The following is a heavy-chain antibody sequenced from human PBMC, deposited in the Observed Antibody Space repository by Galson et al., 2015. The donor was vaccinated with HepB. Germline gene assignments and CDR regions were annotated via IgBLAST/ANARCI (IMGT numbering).Heavy chain of an antibody. CDR3: ARGATGNYDSSDNAFDI. CDR2: IIPIFGTA. Sequence: SVKVSCKASGGTFSSYAISWVRQAPGQGLEWMGGIIPIFGTANYAQKFQGRVTITADESTSTAYMELSSLRSEDTAVYYCARGATGNYDSSDNAFDIWGQGTMVTVSS. D-gene: IGHD3-22*01. CDR1: GGTFSSYA. J-gene: IGHJ3*02. V-gene: IGHV1-69*13.